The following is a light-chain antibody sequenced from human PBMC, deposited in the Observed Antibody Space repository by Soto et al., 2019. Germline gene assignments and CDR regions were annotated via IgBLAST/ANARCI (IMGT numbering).Light chain of an antibody. J-gene: IGKJ4*01. CDR1: QSVSSSY. CDR2: GAS. CDR3: HQYGSSPLP. V-gene: IGKV3-20*01. Sequence: EIVLTQSPGTLYLSPGERATLSCRSSQSVSSSYLAWYQQKPGQAPSLLIYGASSRATGIPDRFSGSGYGTDFTLTISRVEPEDFAVYYCHQYGSSPLPFGGGSNVEIK.